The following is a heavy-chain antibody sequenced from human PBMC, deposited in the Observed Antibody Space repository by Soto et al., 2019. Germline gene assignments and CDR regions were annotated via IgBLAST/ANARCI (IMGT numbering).Heavy chain of an antibody. D-gene: IGHD3-9*01. V-gene: IGHV5-51*01. CDR1: GYDFTDYW. J-gene: IGHJ6*02. Sequence: ESLKISCQGSGYDFTDYWIGWVRQMPGKGLEWMGIIYPGDSDIRYNPSFQGQVTISADKSISTIYLQWSSLKASDTAMYYCSIQGFECCRDRPDRLDFSGQGSAVTVSS. CDR3: SIQGFECCRDRPDRLDF. CDR2: IYPGDSDI.